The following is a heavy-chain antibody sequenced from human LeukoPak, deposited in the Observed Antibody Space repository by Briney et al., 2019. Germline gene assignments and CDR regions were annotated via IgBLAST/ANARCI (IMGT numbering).Heavy chain of an antibody. CDR3: ASSYYYGSGSYTGHY. D-gene: IGHD3-10*01. CDR2: INPSGGST. Sequence: ASVKVSCKASGYTFTSYYMHWVRQAPGQGLEWMGIINPSGGSTSYAQKFQGRVTMTRDTSISTAYMELTRLRSDDTAAYYCASSYYYGSGSYTGHYWGQGTLVTVSS. CDR1: GYTFTSYY. J-gene: IGHJ4*02. V-gene: IGHV1-46*01.